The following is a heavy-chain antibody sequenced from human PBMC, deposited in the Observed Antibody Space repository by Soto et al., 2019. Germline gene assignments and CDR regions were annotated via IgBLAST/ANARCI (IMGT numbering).Heavy chain of an antibody. CDR3: ARDRGYDAHDYYYNAMDV. J-gene: IGHJ6*02. D-gene: IGHD2-15*01. Sequence: GGSLRLSCISSGFTFRAYTMNWVRQAPGKGLEWVSGIRGFSPYTFYAESVKGRFTISRDNAKNSLYLQMNSLRAEDTAVYYCARDRGYDAHDYYYNAMDVWGQGTTVTVSS. CDR1: GFTFRAYT. CDR2: IRGFSPYT. V-gene: IGHV3-21*01.